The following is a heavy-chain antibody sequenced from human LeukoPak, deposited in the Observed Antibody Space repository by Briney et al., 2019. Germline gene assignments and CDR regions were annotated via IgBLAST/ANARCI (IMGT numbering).Heavy chain of an antibody. CDR2: ISWNSGSI. CDR3: AKDNQRYSSSWYSDYYYGMDV. D-gene: IGHD6-13*01. J-gene: IGHJ6*02. Sequence: GGSLRLSCAASGFTFDDYAMHWVRQAPGKGLGWVSGISWNSGSIGYADSVKGRFTISRDNAKNSLYLQMNSLRAEDTALYYCAKDNQRYSSSWYSDYYYGMDVWGQGTTVTVSS. V-gene: IGHV3-9*01. CDR1: GFTFDDYA.